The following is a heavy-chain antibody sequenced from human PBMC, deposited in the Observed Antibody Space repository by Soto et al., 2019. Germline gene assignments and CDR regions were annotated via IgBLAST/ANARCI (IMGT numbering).Heavy chain of an antibody. J-gene: IGHJ6*02. CDR1: GFTFSSYE. V-gene: IGHV3-48*03. CDR3: AREPPYYYYYGMDV. CDR2: ISSSGSTI. Sequence: GGSLRLSCAASGFTFSSYEMNWVRQAPGKGLEWVSYISSSGSTIYYADSVKGRFTISRDNAKNSLYLQMNSLRAEDTAVYYCAREPPYYYYYGMDVWGQRTTVTVSS.